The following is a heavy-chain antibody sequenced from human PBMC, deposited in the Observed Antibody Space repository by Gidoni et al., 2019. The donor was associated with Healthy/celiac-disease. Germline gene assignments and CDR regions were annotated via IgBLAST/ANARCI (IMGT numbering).Heavy chain of an antibody. V-gene: IGHV3-11*05. J-gene: IGHJ3*02. CDR1: GFTFSDYY. Sequence: QVQLVESGGGLVKPGGSLRLSCAASGFTFSDYYMSWIRQAPGKGLEWVSYISSSSSYTNYADSVKGRFTISRDNAKNSLYLQMNSLRAEDTAVYYCARVRVQHDAFDIWGQGTMVTVSS. CDR3: ARVRVQHDAFDI. D-gene: IGHD6-13*01. CDR2: ISSSSSYT.